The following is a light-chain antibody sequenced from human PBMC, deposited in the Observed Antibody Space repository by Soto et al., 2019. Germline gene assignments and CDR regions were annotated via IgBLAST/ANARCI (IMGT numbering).Light chain of an antibody. J-gene: IGKJ2*02. CDR1: QFISSW. CDR3: QHYNKYPCT. V-gene: IGKV1-5*03. Sequence: DIQMTQSPSTLSASVGDRVTITGRDSQFISSWLARYQQKPGKAPKLLIYRASTLETGVSSRFSGSGSGTEVNLTISGLQPDDFATCYCQHYNKYPCTVGQGNNMEI. CDR2: RAS.